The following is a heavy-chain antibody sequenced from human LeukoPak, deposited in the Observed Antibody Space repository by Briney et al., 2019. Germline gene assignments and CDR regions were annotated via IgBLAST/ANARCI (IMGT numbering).Heavy chain of an antibody. J-gene: IGHJ5*02. Sequence: PGGSLRLSCAASGFTFSSYGMSWVRQAPGKGLEWVSAISGSGGSTYYADSVKGRFTISRDNSKNTLYLQMNSLRAEDTAVYYCAKYMRACSGGSCYPGFDPWGQGTLVTVSS. V-gene: IGHV3-23*01. CDR3: AKYMRACSGGSCYPGFDP. CDR2: ISGSGGST. CDR1: GFTFSSYG. D-gene: IGHD2-15*01.